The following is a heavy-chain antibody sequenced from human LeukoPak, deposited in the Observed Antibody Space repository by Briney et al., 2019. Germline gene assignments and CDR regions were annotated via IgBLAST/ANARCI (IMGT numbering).Heavy chain of an antibody. V-gene: IGHV3-48*02. CDR1: GFTFSSYG. Sequence: GGPVRLSCAASGFTFSSYGMNWVRQAPGKGLEWVSYISSDSSTISYAASVTGRFNISRDNAKNSLYLQMNSLRDEDTAVYYGAAWCGELSGCLFDYRGPGTLVTVSS. J-gene: IGHJ4*02. CDR2: ISSDSSTI. D-gene: IGHD3-10*01. CDR3: AAWCGELSGCLFDY.